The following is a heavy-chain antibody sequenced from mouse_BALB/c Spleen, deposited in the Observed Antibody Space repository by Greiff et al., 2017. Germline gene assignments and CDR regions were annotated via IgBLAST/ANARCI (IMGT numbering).Heavy chain of an antibody. Sequence: VQLKQSGAELVRSGASVKLSCTASGFNIKDYYMHWVKQRPEQGLEWIGWIDPENGDTEYAPKFQGKATMTADTSSNTAYLQLSSLTSEDTAVYYCNAFITTAPYYYAMDYWGQGTSVTVSS. J-gene: IGHJ4*01. D-gene: IGHD1-2*01. CDR3: NAFITTAPYYYAMDY. V-gene: IGHV14-4*02. CDR2: IDPENGDT. CDR1: GFNIKDYY.